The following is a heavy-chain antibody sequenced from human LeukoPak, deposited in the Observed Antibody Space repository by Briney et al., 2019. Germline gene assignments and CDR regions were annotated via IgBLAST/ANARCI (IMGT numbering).Heavy chain of an antibody. CDR1: GESFSGYY. D-gene: IGHD3-10*01. CDR2: INHSGST. J-gene: IGHJ4*02. CDR3: ARGGDSYY. V-gene: IGHV4-34*01. Sequence: SETLSLTCAVYGESFSGYYWIWIRQPPGKGLEWIGEINHSGSTNYNPSLKSRVTISVDTSKNQFSLKLSSVTAADTAVYYCARGGDSYYWGQGTLVTVSS.